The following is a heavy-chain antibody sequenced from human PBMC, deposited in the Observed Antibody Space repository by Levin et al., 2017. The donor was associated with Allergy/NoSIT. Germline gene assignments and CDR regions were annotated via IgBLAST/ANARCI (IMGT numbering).Heavy chain of an antibody. CDR2: IYYSGST. Sequence: SETLSLTCTVSGGSISSSSYYWGWIRQPPGKGLEWIGSIYYSGSTYYNPSLKSRVTISVDTSKNQFSLKLSSVTAADTAVYYCARLFDTVKGWWFDPWGQGTLVTVSS. D-gene: IGHD2-15*01. V-gene: IGHV4-39*01. CDR1: GGSISSSSYY. J-gene: IGHJ5*02. CDR3: ARLFDTVKGWWFDP.